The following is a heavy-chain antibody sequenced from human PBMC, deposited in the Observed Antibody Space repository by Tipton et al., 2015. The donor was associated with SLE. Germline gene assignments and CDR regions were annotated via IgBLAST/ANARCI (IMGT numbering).Heavy chain of an antibody. CDR1: GGSSSGYY. D-gene: IGHD2-15*01. Sequence: TLSLTCAVYGGSSSGYYWSWIRQPPGKGLEWIGEINHSGSTNYNPSLKSRVTISVDTSKNQFSLKLSSVTAADTAVYYCAICCSGGSFDYWGQGTLVTVSS. V-gene: IGHV4-34*01. CDR3: AICCSGGSFDY. J-gene: IGHJ4*02. CDR2: INHSGST.